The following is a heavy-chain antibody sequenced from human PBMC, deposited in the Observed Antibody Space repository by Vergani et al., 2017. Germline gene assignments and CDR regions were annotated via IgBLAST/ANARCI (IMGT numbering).Heavy chain of an antibody. CDR3: ARGGSIYGAMDY. J-gene: IGHJ4*02. CDR1: GGTFSSYT. CDR2: IIPILGIA. Sequence: QVQLVQSGAEVKKPGSSVKVSCKASGGTFSSYTISWVRQAPGQGLEWMGRIIPILGIANYAQKFQGRVTITADKSTSTAYMELSSLRSEDTAVYYCARGGSIYGAMDYWGQGTLVTVSS. V-gene: IGHV1-69*02. D-gene: IGHD4-17*01.